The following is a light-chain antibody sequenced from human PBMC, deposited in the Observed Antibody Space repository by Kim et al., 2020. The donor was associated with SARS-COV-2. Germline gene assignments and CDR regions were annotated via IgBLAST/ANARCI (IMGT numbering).Light chain of an antibody. V-gene: IGKV1-39*01. CDR2: AAS. CDR3: QQSYTTPTWT. CDR1: QRIITY. J-gene: IGKJ1*01. Sequence: ASVGDRVTITCRASQRIITYLNWYQQKPGKAPNLLIYAASSLQSGVPSRFSGSGSGTDFTLTISSLQPEDFATYYCQQSYTTPTWTFGQGTKWIS.